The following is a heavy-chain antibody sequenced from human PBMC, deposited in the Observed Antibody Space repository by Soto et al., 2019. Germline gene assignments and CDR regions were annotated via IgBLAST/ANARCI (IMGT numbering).Heavy chain of an antibody. D-gene: IGHD6-6*01. CDR3: TTVYLGSSSYGVSYYYGMDV. Sequence: GGSLRLSCAASGFTFSNAWMNWVRQAPGKGLEWVGRIKSKTDGGTTDYAAPVKGRFTISRDDSKNTLYLQMNSLKTEDTAVYYCTTVYLGSSSYGVSYYYGMDVWGQGTTVTVSS. J-gene: IGHJ6*02. CDR2: IKSKTDGGTT. CDR1: GFTFSNAW. V-gene: IGHV3-15*07.